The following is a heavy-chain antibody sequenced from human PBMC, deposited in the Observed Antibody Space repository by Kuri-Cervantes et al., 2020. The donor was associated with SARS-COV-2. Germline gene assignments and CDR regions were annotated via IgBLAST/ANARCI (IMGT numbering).Heavy chain of an antibody. V-gene: IGHV1-2*02. J-gene: IGHJ3*02. Sequence: ASVKVSCKASGYTFTDYYLHWVRQAPGQGLEWVGWINPDTGYTNYAQKFQGRVTMTRDTSISTAYMEMSRLRSDDTAVYYCARGSRYSSSWRAFDIWGQGTMVTVSS. D-gene: IGHD6-13*01. CDR1: GYTFTDYY. CDR3: ARGSRYSSSWRAFDI. CDR2: INPDTGYT.